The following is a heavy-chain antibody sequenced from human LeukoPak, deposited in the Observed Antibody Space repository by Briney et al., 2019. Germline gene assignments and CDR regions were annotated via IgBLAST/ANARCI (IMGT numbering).Heavy chain of an antibody. V-gene: IGHV3-7*01. CDR3: AREGPRGNSQFDY. CDR1: GFTFSSYW. J-gene: IGHJ4*02. CDR2: IKQDGSEK. Sequence: GGSLRLSCAASGFTFSSYWMSWVRQAPGKGLEWVANIKQDGSEKYYVDSVKGRFTISRDNAKNSLYLQMNSLRAEDTAVYYCAREGPRGNSQFDYWGQGTLVTVSS. D-gene: IGHD2/OR15-2a*01.